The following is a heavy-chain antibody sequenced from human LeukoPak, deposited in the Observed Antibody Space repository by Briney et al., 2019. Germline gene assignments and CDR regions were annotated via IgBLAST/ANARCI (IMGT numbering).Heavy chain of an antibody. CDR2: MNPNSGNT. CDR3: ARAAGQYSGYRWGFDDY. V-gene: IGHV1-8*01. J-gene: IGHJ4*02. D-gene: IGHD5-12*01. Sequence: ASVKVSCKASGYTFTSYAINWVRQATGQGLEWMGWMNPNSGNTGYAQKFQGRVTMTRNTSISTAYMELRSLRSEDTAVYYCARAAGQYSGYRWGFDDYWGQGTLVTVSS. CDR1: GYTFTSYA.